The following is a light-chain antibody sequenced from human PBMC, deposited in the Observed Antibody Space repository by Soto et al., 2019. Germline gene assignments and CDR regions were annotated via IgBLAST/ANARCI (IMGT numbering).Light chain of an antibody. Sequence: QSALTQPASVSGSPGQSIIISCTGTSSDVGGYNYVSWYQQHPGKAPKLVISDVTSRPSGVSNRFSGSKSGNTASLTISGLQAEDEADYYCSSYTSSSTYVFGTGTKLTVL. CDR2: DVT. CDR1: SSDVGGYNY. CDR3: SSYTSSSTYV. J-gene: IGLJ1*01. V-gene: IGLV2-14*03.